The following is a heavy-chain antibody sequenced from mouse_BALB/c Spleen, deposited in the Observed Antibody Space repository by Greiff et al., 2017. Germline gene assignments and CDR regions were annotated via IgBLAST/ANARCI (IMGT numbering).Heavy chain of an antibody. CDR1: GFTFSSFG. Sequence: EVKLVESGGGLVQPGGSRKLSCAASGFTFSSFGMHWVRQAPEKGLEWVAYISSGSSTIYYADTVKGRFTISRDNPKNTLFLQMTSLRSEDTAMYYCARGPLYGSSAGFAYWGQGTLVTVSA. V-gene: IGHV5-17*02. CDR3: ARGPLYGSSAGFAY. J-gene: IGHJ3*01. CDR2: ISSGSSTI. D-gene: IGHD1-1*01.